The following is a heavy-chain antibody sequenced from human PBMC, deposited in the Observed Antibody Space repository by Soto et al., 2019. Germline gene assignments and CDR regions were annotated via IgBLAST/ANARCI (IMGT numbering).Heavy chain of an antibody. D-gene: IGHD4-4*01. J-gene: IGHJ5*02. CDR3: TRGADYRGWFDP. Sequence: EVQLVESGGGLVQPGGSLKLSCAASGFTFSGSAMHWVRQASGKGLEWVGRIRSKADSYATAYAASVKGRFTISRDDSKNTAYLQMNSLKTEDPAVYYCTRGADYRGWFDPWGQGTLVTVSS. V-gene: IGHV3-73*01. CDR2: IRSKADSYAT. CDR1: GFTFSGSA.